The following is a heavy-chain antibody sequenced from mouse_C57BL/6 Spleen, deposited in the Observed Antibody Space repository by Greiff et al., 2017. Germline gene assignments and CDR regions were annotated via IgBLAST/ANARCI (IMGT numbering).Heavy chain of an antibody. CDR2: FYPGSGSI. D-gene: IGHD1-1*01. CDR3: ARHEGYYYGSSYYYFDD. Sequence: VQLQESGAELVKPGASVKLSCKASGYTFTEYTIHWVKQRSGQGLEWIGWFYPGSGSIKYNEKFKNKATLTAYKSSSTVYMELSRLTSEDSAVYFCARHEGYYYGSSYYYFDDWGQGTTLTVSS. J-gene: IGHJ2*01. V-gene: IGHV1-62-2*01. CDR1: GYTFTEYT.